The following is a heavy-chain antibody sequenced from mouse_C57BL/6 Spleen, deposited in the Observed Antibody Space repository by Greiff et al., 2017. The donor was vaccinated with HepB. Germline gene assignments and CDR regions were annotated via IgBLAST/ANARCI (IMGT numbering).Heavy chain of an antibody. V-gene: IGHV3-6*01. CDR1: GYSITSGYY. CDR2: ISYDGSN. J-gene: IGHJ2*01. CDR3: ASYDYDEDY. Sequence: EVQLQESGPGLVKPSQSLSLTCSVTGYSITSGYYWNWIRQFPGNKLEWMGYISYDGSNNYNPSLKNRISITRDTSKNQFFLKLNSVTTEDTATYYCASYDYDEDYWGQGTTLTVSS. D-gene: IGHD2-4*01.